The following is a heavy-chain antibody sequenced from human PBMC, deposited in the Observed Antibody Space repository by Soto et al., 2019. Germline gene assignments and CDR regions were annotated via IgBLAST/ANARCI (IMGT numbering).Heavy chain of an antibody. V-gene: IGHV4-34*01. D-gene: IGHD1-1*01. CDR1: GGSFSGYY. Sequence: SETLSLTCAVYGGSFSGYYWSWIRQPPGKGLEWIGEINHSGSTNYNPSLKSRVTISVDMSKNQFSLKLSSVTAADTAVYYCARRARKTLITTPISYNLDYWGQGTLVTVSS. CDR2: INHSGST. CDR3: ARRARKTLITTPISYNLDY. J-gene: IGHJ4*02.